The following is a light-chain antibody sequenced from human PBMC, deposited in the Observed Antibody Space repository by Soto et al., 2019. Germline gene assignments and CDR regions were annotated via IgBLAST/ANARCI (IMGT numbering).Light chain of an antibody. Sequence: EIVLTQSPATLSVSPGERATLSCRASQSVSSNLAWYQQKPGQAPSLLIYGASTRATGVPARFSGSGSGTEFTLTISSLMSDDSAVYYCQQYGRSPFTFGPGTKVDIK. CDR2: GAS. V-gene: IGKV3-15*01. CDR1: QSVSSN. J-gene: IGKJ3*01. CDR3: QQYGRSPFT.